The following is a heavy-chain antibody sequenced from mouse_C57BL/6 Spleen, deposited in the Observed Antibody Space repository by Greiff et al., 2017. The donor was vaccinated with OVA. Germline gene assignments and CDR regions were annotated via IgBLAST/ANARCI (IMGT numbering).Heavy chain of an antibody. J-gene: IGHJ2*01. CDR3: TRRDCAGYFDY. Sequence: QVQLQQSGAELVRPGASVTLSCKASGYTFTDYEMHWVKQTPVHGLEWIGAIDPETGGTAYNQKFKGKAILTADKSSSTAYMELRSLTSEDSAVYYCTRRDCAGYFDYWGQGTTLTVSS. CDR1: GYTFTDYE. V-gene: IGHV1-15*01. CDR2: IDPETGGT.